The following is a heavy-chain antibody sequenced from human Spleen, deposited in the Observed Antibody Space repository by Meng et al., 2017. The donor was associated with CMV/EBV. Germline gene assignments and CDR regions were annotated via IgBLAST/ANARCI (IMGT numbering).Heavy chain of an antibody. CDR3: ARPARGHYYDSSGYPY. V-gene: IGHV1-69*12. CDR2: IIPIFGTA. Sequence: QVRRVQSGAEVKKPGSSVKVSCKASGGTFSSYAISWVRQAPGQGLEWMGGIIPIFGTANYAQKFQGRVTITADESTSTAYMELSSLRSEDTAVYYCARPARGHYYDSSGYPYWGQGTLVTVSS. CDR1: GGTFSSYA. D-gene: IGHD3-22*01. J-gene: IGHJ4*02.